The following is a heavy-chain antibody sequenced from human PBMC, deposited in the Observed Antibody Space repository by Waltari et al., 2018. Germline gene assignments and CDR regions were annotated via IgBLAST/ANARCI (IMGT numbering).Heavy chain of an antibody. CDR2: IYSGGST. CDR1: GFTFSSYA. CDR3: AKDSGDSSGYYPKYYFDY. V-gene: IGHV3-23*03. Sequence: EVQLLESGGGLVQPGGSLRLSCAASGFTFSSYAMSWVRQAPGKGLEWVSVIYSGGSTYYADSVKGRFTISRDNSKNTLYLQMNSLRAEDTAVYYCAKDSGDSSGYYPKYYFDYWGQGTLVTVSS. D-gene: IGHD3-22*01. J-gene: IGHJ4*02.